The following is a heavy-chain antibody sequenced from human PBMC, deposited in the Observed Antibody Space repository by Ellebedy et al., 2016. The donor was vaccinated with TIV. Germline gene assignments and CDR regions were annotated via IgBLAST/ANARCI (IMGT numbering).Heavy chain of an antibody. CDR1: GDSMSNYF. CDR3: ARSFLGGRNFDWRKQLLDY. V-gene: IGHV4-59*01. J-gene: IGHJ4*02. Sequence: SETLSLTCTVSGDSMSNYFWSWIRHAPGQGLEWIGYIYYGGSTNYNPSLKTRLTISSDMSRNQFSLTLTSPTPADTAVYYCARSFLGGRNFDWRKQLLDYWGQGILVTVSS. D-gene: IGHD3-9*01. CDR2: IYYGGST.